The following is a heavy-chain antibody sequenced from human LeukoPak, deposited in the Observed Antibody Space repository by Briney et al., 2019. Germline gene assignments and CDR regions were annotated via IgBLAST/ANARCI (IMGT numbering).Heavy chain of an antibody. CDR1: GGSISSYY. D-gene: IGHD2-2*01. Sequence: SGTLSLTCTVSGGSISSYYWSWIRQPAGKGLEWIGRIYTSGSTNYNPSLKSRVTMSVDTSKNQFSPKLSSVTAADTAVYYCARGYCSSTSCFLDYWGQGTLVTVSS. CDR2: IYTSGST. J-gene: IGHJ4*02. CDR3: ARGYCSSTSCFLDY. V-gene: IGHV4-4*07.